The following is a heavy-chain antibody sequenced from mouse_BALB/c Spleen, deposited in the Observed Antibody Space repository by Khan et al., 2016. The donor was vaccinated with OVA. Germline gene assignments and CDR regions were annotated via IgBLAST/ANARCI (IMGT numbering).Heavy chain of an antibody. CDR1: GFTFSTYA. V-gene: IGHV5-9-3*01. Sequence: EVELVESGGDLVKPGGSLKLSCAASGFTFSTYAMSWVRQTPEKRLAWVATLNSGGDYIYYPDSVKGRFTISRDNAKKTLYLQMSSLRSEDTAIYYCASHNYGPFAYWGQGTLVTVSA. D-gene: IGHD1-1*02. CDR3: ASHNYGPFAY. J-gene: IGHJ3*01. CDR2: LNSGGDYI.